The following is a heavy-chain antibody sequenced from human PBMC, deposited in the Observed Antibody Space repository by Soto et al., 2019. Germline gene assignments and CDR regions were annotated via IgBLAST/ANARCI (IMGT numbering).Heavy chain of an antibody. CDR3: ARDRLRSSLENYYYYYGMDV. D-gene: IGHD6-6*01. V-gene: IGHV4-31*03. Sequence: PSETLSLTCTVSGGSISSGGYYWSWIRQHPGKGLEWIGYIYYSGSTYYNPSLKSRVTISVDTSKNQFSLKLSSVTAADTAVYYCARDRLRSSLENYYYYYGMDVWGQGTTVTVS. J-gene: IGHJ6*02. CDR1: GGSISSGGYY. CDR2: IYYSGST.